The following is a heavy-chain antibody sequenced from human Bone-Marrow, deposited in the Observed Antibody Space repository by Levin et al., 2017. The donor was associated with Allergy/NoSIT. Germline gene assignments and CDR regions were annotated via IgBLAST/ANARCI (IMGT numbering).Heavy chain of an antibody. CDR2: INAGNGNT. D-gene: IGHD5-18*01. CDR3: ARDLPGEYSYGLQP. Sequence: ASVKVSCKASGYTFTSYAMHWVRQAPGQRLEWMGWINAGNGNTKYSQKFQGRVTITRDTSASTAYMELSSLRSEDTAVYYCARDLPGEYSYGLQPWGQGTLVTVSS. V-gene: IGHV1-3*01. J-gene: IGHJ5*02. CDR1: GYTFTSYA.